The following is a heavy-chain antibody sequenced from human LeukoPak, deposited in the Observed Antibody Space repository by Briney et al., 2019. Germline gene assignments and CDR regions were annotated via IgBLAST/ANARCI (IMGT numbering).Heavy chain of an antibody. D-gene: IGHD6-19*01. CDR1: GFTFSDYY. CDR2: TSSTAGYT. J-gene: IGHJ4*02. Sequence: GGSLRLSCAAFGFTFSDYYMSWIRQAPGKGLEWISHTSSTAGYTNYADSVKGRFTIYRDNTKNSLYLQLNSLRAEDTAVYYCARERKTGSAYHFDYWGQGTPVTVSS. V-gene: IGHV3-11*06. CDR3: ARERKTGSAYHFDY.